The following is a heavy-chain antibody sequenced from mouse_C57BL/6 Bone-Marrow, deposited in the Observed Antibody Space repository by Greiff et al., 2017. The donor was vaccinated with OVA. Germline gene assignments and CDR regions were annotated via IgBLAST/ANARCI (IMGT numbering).Heavy chain of an antibody. CDR1: GFTFSDYG. V-gene: IGHV5-17*01. D-gene: IGHD1-1*01. J-gene: IGHJ3*01. Sequence: EVQLMESGGGLVKPGGSLKLSCAASGFTFSDYGMHWVRQAPEKGLEWVAYISSGSSTIYYADTVKGRFTISRDNAKNTLFLQMTSLRSEDTAMYYCARYYYGSPWFAYWGQGTLVTVSA. CDR3: ARYYYGSPWFAY. CDR2: ISSGSSTI.